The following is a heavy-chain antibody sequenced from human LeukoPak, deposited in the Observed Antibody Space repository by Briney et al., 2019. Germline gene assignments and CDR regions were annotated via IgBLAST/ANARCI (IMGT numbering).Heavy chain of an antibody. V-gene: IGHV3-7*01. D-gene: IGHD1-14*01. CDR1: GFTLNSYL. CDR2: IKKDGSEE. J-gene: IGHJ3*01. CDR3: ARSNPNRNALDL. Sequence: GGSLRLSCAASGFTLNSYLMSSVCQAPGGGLEWVANIKKDGSEESYLDSVKGRFTVSRDNAKNSLFLQMNSLRGEDTAVYYCARSNPNRNALDLWGQGTMVTISS.